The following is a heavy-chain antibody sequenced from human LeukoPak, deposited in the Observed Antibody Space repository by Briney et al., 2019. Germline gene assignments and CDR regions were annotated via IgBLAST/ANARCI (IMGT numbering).Heavy chain of an antibody. V-gene: IGHV3-7*05. J-gene: IGHJ4*02. CDR3: ARDSLTGSYDDY. CDR2: IKQDGREK. D-gene: IGHD1-26*01. CDR1: GFTFSSYW. Sequence: GGSLRLSCAASGFTFSSYWIRWVRQAPGKGLEWVANIKQDGREKYYVDVVKGRFTISRANAKTSLYLQMNSLRDEDTAVYYCARDSLTGSYDDYWGQGTLVTVSS.